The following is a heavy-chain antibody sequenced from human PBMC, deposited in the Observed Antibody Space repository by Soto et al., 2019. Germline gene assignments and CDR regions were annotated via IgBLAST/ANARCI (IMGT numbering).Heavy chain of an antibody. CDR3: ARPPTPYSSSWFS. J-gene: IGHJ5*02. V-gene: IGHV4-61*01. CDR1: GASVSSGSHY. Sequence: PSETLSLTCSVSGASVSSGSHYWSWIRQSPGKGLEWIGFIYYSGSTNYNPSLKSRVTISVDTSKNQFSLKLSSVTAADTAVYYYARPPTPYSSSWFSWGQGTLVTVSS. CDR2: IYYSGST. D-gene: IGHD6-13*01.